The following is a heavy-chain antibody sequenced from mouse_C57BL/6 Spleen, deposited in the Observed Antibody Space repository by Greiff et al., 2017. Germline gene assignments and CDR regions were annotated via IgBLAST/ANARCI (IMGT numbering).Heavy chain of an antibody. Sequence: QVQLQQSGAELVRPGASVTLSCKASGYTFTDYEMHWVKQTPVHGLEWIGAIDPETGGTAYNQKFKGKAILTADKSSSTAYMELRSLTSEDSAVYYCTRYGSDYYGSSYGAMDYWGQGTSVTVSS. D-gene: IGHD1-1*01. J-gene: IGHJ4*01. CDR1: GYTFTDYE. V-gene: IGHV1-15*01. CDR2: IDPETGGT. CDR3: TRYGSDYYGSSYGAMDY.